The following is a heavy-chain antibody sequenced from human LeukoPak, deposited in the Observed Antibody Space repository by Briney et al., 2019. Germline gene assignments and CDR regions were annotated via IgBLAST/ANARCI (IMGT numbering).Heavy chain of an antibody. CDR2: ISSGSSTI. V-gene: IGHV3-48*04. J-gene: IGHJ4*02. CDR3: ARVYCSTTSCPLN. CDR1: GFTFSSYS. D-gene: IGHD2-2*01. Sequence: GRSLRLSCAASGFTFSSYSMNWVRQAPGKGLEWVSYISSGSSTISYADSVKGRFTISRDNAKNSLYLQMNSLRAEDTAVYYCARVYCSTTSCPLNWGQGTLVTVSS.